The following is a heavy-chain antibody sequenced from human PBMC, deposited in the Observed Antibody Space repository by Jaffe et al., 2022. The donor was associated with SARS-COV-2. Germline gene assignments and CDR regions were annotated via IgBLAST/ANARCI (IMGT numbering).Heavy chain of an antibody. CDR2: IKSKTDGGTT. V-gene: IGHV3-15*01. D-gene: IGHD6-19*01. CDR3: TTGASGWYMGDAFDI. Sequence: EVQLVESGGGLVKPGGSLRLSCAASGFTFSNAWMSWVRQAPGKGLEWVGRIKSKTDGGTTDYAAPVKGRFTISRDDSKNTLYLQMNSLKTEDTAVYYCTTGASGWYMGDAFDIWGQGTMVTVSS. J-gene: IGHJ3*02. CDR1: GFTFSNAW.